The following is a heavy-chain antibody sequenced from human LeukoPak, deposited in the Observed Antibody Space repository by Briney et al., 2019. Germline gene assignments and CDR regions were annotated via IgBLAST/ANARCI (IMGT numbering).Heavy chain of an antibody. CDR2: ISGSGGST. D-gene: IGHD6-19*01. Sequence: PGGSLRLSCAASGSTFSSYAMSWVRQAPGKGLEWVSAISGSGGSTYYADSVKGRFTISRDNSKNTLCLQMNSLRAEDTAVYYCAKGYSSGWRGYFDYWAGEPWTPSPQ. CDR3: AKGYSSGWRGYFDY. CDR1: GSTFSSYA. V-gene: IGHV3-23*01. J-gene: IGHJ4*02.